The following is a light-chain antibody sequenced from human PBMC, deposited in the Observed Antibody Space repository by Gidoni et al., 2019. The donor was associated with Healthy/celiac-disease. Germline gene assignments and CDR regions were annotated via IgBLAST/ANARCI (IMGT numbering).Light chain of an antibody. V-gene: IGKV1-39*01. Sequence: DIQMTQSPSSLSASVGDRVTITCRASQSSTSYLNWYKQKPGKAPKLLIYAASSLQSGVQSRFSGSGSGTDFTLTISSLQPEDFATYYCQQSYSTPRTFGQGTKVEIK. CDR1: QSSTSY. J-gene: IGKJ1*01. CDR3: QQSYSTPRT. CDR2: AAS.